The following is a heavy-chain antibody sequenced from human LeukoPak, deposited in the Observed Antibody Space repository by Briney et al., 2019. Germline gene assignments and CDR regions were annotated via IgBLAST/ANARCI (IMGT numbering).Heavy chain of an antibody. Sequence: GGSLRLSCAASGFTFSSYAMSWVRQAPGKGLEWVSTITRPGSSTYYSDSVKGRFTISRDSARNTLFLQMNGLRLDDSAIYYCAKDVGGRLGPWGQGALVTVSS. CDR1: GFTFSSYA. V-gene: IGHV3-23*01. D-gene: IGHD1-26*01. CDR3: AKDVGGRLGP. J-gene: IGHJ5*02. CDR2: ITRPGSST.